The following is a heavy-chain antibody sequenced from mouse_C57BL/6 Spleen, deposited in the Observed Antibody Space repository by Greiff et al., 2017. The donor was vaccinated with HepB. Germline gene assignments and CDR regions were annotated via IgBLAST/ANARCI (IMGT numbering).Heavy chain of an antibody. Sequence: EVKLMESGPGLVKPSQSLSLTCSVTGYSITSGYYWNWIRQFPGNKLEWMGYISYDGSNNYNPSLKNRISITRDTSKNQFFLKLNSVTTEDTATYYCASEDGYAYAMDYWGQGTSVTVSS. CDR1: GYSITSGYY. V-gene: IGHV3-6*01. D-gene: IGHD2-2*01. CDR2: ISYDGSN. CDR3: ASEDGYAYAMDY. J-gene: IGHJ4*01.